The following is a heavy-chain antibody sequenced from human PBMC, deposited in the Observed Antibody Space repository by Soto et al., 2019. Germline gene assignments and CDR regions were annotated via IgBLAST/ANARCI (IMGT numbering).Heavy chain of an antibody. J-gene: IGHJ6*02. Sequence: QVQLVQSGAEVKKPGSSVKVSCKASGGTFSSYTISWVRQAPGQGLEWMGRIIPILGIANNAQKFQGRVTITADKSTSSAYMELSSLRSEDTAVYYCASNTPNYNSGMDVGGQGTTVTVSS. CDR1: GGTFSSYT. CDR3: ASNTPNYNSGMDV. CDR2: IIPILGIA. V-gene: IGHV1-69*02.